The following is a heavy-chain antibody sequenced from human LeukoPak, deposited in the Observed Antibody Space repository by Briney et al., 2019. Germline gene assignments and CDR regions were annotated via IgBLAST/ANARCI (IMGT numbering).Heavy chain of an antibody. CDR1: GGSFSGYY. CDR3: ARKVGITIFGQRPLYYYYYMDV. V-gene: IGHV4-34*01. Sequence: SETLSLTCAVYGGSFSGYYWSWIRQPPGKGLEWIGEINHSGSTNYNPSLKSRVTISVDTSKNQFSLKRSSVTAADTAVYYCARKVGITIFGQRPLYYYYYMDVWGKGTTVTVSS. J-gene: IGHJ6*03. D-gene: IGHD3-3*01. CDR2: INHSGST.